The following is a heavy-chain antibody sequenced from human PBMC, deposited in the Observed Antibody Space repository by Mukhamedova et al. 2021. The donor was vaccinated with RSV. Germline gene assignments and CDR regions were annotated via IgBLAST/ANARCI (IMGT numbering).Heavy chain of an antibody. J-gene: IGHJ4*02. Sequence: TISRDNAKNTVYLEMNSLRVEDTAVYYCARASESLRDLDYWGQGTLVTVSS. D-gene: IGHD3-16*01. CDR3: ARASESLRDLDY. V-gene: IGHV3-74*01.